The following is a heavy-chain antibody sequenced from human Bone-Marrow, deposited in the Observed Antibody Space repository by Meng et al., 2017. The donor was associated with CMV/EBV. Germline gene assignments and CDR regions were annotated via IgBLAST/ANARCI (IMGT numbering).Heavy chain of an antibody. CDR3: ARGRKRNWNSPFDY. D-gene: IGHD1-7*01. J-gene: IGHJ4*02. CDR2: IGTAGDT. CDR1: GFTFSSYW. V-gene: IGHV3-13*01. Sequence: ETLSLTCAASGFTFSSYWMHWVRQAPGKGLVWVAAIGTAGDTYYPGSVKGRFTISRENAKNSLYLQMNSLRAGDTAVYYCARGRKRNWNSPFDYWGQGTLVTVSS.